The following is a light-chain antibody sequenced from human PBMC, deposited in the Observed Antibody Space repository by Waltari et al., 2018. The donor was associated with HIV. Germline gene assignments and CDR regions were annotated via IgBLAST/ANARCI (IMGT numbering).Light chain of an antibody. CDR2: EDK. CDR1: SGSIASKY. CDR3: QSYDSSNPVV. Sequence: NFMLSQPHSVSESPGKTVTISCTRSSGSIASKYVQWYQQRPGSAPTTVIYEDKQRPSGVPGRFSGSIDTSSNAAALTISGLKTEDEADYYCQSYDSSNPVVFGGGTKLTVL. V-gene: IGLV6-57*04. J-gene: IGLJ2*01.